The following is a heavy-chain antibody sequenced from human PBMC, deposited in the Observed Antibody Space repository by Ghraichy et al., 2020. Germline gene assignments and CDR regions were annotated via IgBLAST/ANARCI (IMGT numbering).Heavy chain of an antibody. CDR3: ARNTGRRDGMDV. J-gene: IGHJ6*02. V-gene: IGHV3-53*01. CDR2: INSGGNT. D-gene: IGHD3-10*01. CDR1: GLTVSSNS. Sequence: LSLTCAASGLTVSSNSMTWVRQAPGKGLEWVSFINSGGNTYYADSVKGRYTISRDNSENTLYLQMNSLRAEDTAVYYCARNTGRRDGMDVWGQGTTVSVSS.